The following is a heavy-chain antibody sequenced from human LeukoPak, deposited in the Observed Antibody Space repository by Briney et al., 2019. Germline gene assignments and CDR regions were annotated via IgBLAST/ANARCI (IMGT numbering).Heavy chain of an antibody. J-gene: IGHJ4*02. CDR1: GFTFDDYA. CDR3: AKGGGYFDLFVYYFDY. Sequence: GGSLRLSCAASGFTFDDYAMHWVRQAPGKGLEWVSLISGDGGSTYYADSVKGRFTISRDNSKNSLYLQMNSLRTEDTALYYCAKGGGYFDLFVYYFDYWGQGTLVTVSS. D-gene: IGHD3-9*01. CDR2: ISGDGGST. V-gene: IGHV3-43*02.